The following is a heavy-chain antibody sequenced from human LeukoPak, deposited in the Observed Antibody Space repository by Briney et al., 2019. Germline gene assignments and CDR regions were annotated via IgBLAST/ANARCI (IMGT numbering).Heavy chain of an antibody. V-gene: IGHV4-4*02. CDR3: ARTDYGDYPPPTNAFDI. D-gene: IGHD4-17*01. CDR2: IYHSGST. CDR1: GGSISSNNW. Sequence: PSETLSLTCAVSGGSISSNNWWNWVRQPPGKGLEWIGEIYHSGSTNYNPSLKSRVIISIDKSKNQFSLKLSSVTAADTAVYYCARTDYGDYPPPTNAFDIWGQGTMVTVSS. J-gene: IGHJ3*02.